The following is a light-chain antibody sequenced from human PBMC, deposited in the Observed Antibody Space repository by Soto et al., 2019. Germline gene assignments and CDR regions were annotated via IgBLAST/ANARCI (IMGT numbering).Light chain of an antibody. V-gene: IGKV1-39*01. Sequence: DIQMTQSPSSLSASVGDRVSITCRASQSISTYLNWYQQKPGKVPRLLIYAASSLQSGVPSRFSGSGSGTDFTLTINSLQPEDFATYYCQQSYIAPWTFGQGTKVEIK. CDR3: QQSYIAPWT. CDR1: QSISTY. J-gene: IGKJ1*01. CDR2: AAS.